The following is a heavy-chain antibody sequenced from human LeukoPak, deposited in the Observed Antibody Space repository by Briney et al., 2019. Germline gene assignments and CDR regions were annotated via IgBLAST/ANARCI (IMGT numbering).Heavy chain of an antibody. CDR2: VYHSGST. Sequence: PSETLSLTCAVSGDSISTNHWWSWVRQPPGKGLEWIGEVYHSGSTNYNPSLKSRVTISVDKSKNLFSLKLTSVTAADTAVYYCARGGLQMATYFDYWGQGTLVTVSS. CDR3: ARGGLQMATYFDY. CDR1: GDSISTNHW. J-gene: IGHJ4*02. D-gene: IGHD5-24*01. V-gene: IGHV4-4*02.